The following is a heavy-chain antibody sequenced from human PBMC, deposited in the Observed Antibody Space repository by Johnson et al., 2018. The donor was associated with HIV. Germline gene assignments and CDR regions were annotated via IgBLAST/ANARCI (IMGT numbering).Heavy chain of an antibody. J-gene: IGHJ3*02. CDR1: GFTVSNYY. CDR2: IYSGCST. CDR3: AREIIAARPSAFDI. Sequence: VQLVESGGGLVQPGGSLRLSCAASGFTVSNYYMTWVRQSPGQGLEWVSVIYSGCSTYYADSVKGRFTISRDNSKNTLYLQMNSLRAEDTAVYYCAREIIAARPSAFDIWGQGTMVTVSS. V-gene: IGHV3-66*02. D-gene: IGHD6-6*01.